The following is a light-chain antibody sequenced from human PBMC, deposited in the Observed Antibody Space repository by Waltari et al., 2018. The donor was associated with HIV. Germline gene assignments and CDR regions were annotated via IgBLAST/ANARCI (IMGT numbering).Light chain of an antibody. CDR2: RAS. V-gene: IGKV4-1*01. J-gene: IGKJ3*01. CDR3: QQSYTIPLT. Sequence: DIVLTQSPDSLPVSLGEGASISCKSSQTLFYSPDNHNHLAWYQQRAGQSPRLLVSRASVRQPGVADRFSGSGSGTNFTLTISSVQAEDVAIYYCQQSYTIPLTFGPGTRVDI. CDR1: QTLFYSPDNHNH.